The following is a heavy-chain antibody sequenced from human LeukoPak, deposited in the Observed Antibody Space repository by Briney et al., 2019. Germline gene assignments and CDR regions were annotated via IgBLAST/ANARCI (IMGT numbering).Heavy chain of an antibody. Sequence: GGSLRLSCAASGFTFSSYGMHWVRQAPGKGLEWVAFIRYDGSNKYYADSVKGRFTISRDNSKNTLYLQMNSLRAEDTAVYYCAKTAATVTTPNCFDYWGQGTLVTVSS. J-gene: IGHJ4*02. CDR1: GFTFSSYG. V-gene: IGHV3-30*02. CDR3: AKTAATVTTPNCFDY. CDR2: IRYDGSNK. D-gene: IGHD4-17*01.